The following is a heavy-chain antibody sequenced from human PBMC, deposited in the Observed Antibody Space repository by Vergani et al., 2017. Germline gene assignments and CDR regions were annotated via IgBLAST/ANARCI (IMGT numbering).Heavy chain of an antibody. D-gene: IGHD2-8*01. J-gene: IGHJ4*02. CDR3: ARGLWDCTHIRCSPPSY. CDR1: GFSFSSYS. Sequence: EVQLVESGGGLVKPGGSLRLSCAASGFSFSSYSMNWVRQAPGKGLEWVASISGSSSYVFYRDSVEGRFTITRDNAKKSVYLQMNRLRAEDTAMYFCARGLWDCTHIRCSPPSYWGQGTQVTVSS. V-gene: IGHV3-21*02. CDR2: ISGSSSYV.